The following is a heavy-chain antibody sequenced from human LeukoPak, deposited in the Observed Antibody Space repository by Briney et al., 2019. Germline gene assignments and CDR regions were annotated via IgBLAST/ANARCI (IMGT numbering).Heavy chain of an antibody. J-gene: IGHJ2*01. CDR1: GFTFSGYG. D-gene: IGHD6-13*01. CDR3: AKDHVDSSSWSQYFDL. Sequence: GGSQRLSCAGSGFTFSGYGLHWVRQAPGKGLEWVAVISFDGSKTQYADSVKGRFTISRDTFRSTLSLQMHSLRPEDTAVYYCAKDHVDSSSWSQYFDLWGRGTPVTVSS. V-gene: IGHV3-30*18. CDR2: ISFDGSKT.